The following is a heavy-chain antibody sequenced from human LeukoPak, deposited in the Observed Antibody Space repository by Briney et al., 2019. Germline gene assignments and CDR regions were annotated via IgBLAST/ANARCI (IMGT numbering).Heavy chain of an antibody. CDR3: ARGYGDG. D-gene: IGHD4-17*01. Sequence: SGGSLRLSCAASGFTFSSYYIHWVRQAPGKGLVWVSRINSDGSNTGYADPVKGRFTISRDNAKNTLYLQMNSLRAEDTAVYYCARGYGDGWGQGTLVTVSS. CDR1: GFTFSSYY. CDR2: INSDGSNT. J-gene: IGHJ4*02. V-gene: IGHV3-74*01.